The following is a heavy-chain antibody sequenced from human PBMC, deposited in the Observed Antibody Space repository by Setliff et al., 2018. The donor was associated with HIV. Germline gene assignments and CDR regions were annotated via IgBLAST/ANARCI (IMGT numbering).Heavy chain of an antibody. CDR2: INHSGST. V-gene: IGHV4-34*01. CDR1: GGSFSGYY. J-gene: IGHJ4*02. Sequence: SETLSLTCAVYGGSFSGYYWSWIRQTPGKGLEWIGEINHSGSTNYNPSPKSRVAMSVDTSRNQFSLKLTSVTAADTAVYYCARRPIKGYGPFDSWGPGTLVTVSS. CDR3: ARRPIKGYGPFDS. D-gene: IGHD2-15*01.